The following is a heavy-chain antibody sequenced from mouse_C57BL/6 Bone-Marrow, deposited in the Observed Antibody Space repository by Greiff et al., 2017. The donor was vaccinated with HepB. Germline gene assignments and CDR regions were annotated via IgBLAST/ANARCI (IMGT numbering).Heavy chain of an antibody. CDR3: AREGISPFDY. CDR2: ISNGGGST. V-gene: IGHV5-12*01. Sequence: EVNVVESGGGLVQPGGSLKLSCAASGFTFSDYYMYWVRQTPEKRLEWVAYISNGGGSTYYPDTVKGRFTISRDNAKNTLYLQMSRLKSEDTAMYYCAREGISPFDYWGQGTTLTVSS. J-gene: IGHJ2*01. CDR1: GFTFSDYY. D-gene: IGHD2-4*01.